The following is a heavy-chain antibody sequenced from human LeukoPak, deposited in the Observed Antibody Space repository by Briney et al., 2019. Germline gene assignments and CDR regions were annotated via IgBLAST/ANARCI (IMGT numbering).Heavy chain of an antibody. CDR1: GYRFGDYY. D-gene: IGHD5-24*01. V-gene: IGHV1-2*02. J-gene: IGHJ5*02. Sequence: GASVTVSCKTSGYRFGDYYLQWMRQAPGQGLEWMGWIAPNSGGSNYAQNFQGRVTMTRDTSITTIYLELTNLRSDDTAVYYCARASLGGPNYAPYNWFDPWGQGTLVTVSS. CDR3: ARASLGGPNYAPYNWFDP. CDR2: IAPNSGGS.